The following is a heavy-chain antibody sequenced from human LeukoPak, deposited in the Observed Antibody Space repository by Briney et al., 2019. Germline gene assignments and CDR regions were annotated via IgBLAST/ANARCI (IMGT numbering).Heavy chain of an antibody. CDR2: TFYRSKWYN. J-gene: IGHJ6*02. CDR1: GDSVSSNSVA. Sequence: SQTLSLTCAISGDSVSSNSVAWNWIRQSPSRGLEWLGRTFYRSKWYNDYAVSVKSRITINPDTSKNQFSPQLSSVTPEDTAVYYCARGKYAAFDIWGQGTTVTVSS. D-gene: IGHD2-8*01. V-gene: IGHV6-1*01. CDR3: ARGKYAAFDI.